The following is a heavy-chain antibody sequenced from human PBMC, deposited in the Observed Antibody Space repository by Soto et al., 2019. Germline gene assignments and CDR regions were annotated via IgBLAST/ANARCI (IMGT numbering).Heavy chain of an antibody. CDR3: NYYYDSSGYQFDY. V-gene: IGHV3-48*02. Sequence: GGSLRLSCAASGFTFSSYSMSWVRQAPGKGLEWVSYISSSSSTIYYADSVKGRFTISRDNAKNSLYLQMNSLRDEDTAVYYCNYYYDSSGYQFDYWGQGTLVTVSS. CDR1: GFTFSSYS. CDR2: ISSSSSTI. D-gene: IGHD3-22*01. J-gene: IGHJ4*02.